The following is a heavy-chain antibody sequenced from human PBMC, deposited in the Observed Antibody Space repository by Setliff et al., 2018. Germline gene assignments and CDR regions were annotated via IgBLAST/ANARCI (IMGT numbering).Heavy chain of an antibody. J-gene: IGHJ4*02. D-gene: IGHD5-18*01. CDR1: GGSISSQD. Sequence: SETLSLTCTVSGGSISSQDWSWTRQPPGKGLEWIGYVYSSGITNYNPSLKSRVTMSVDTSKNQFSLKLSPVTAADTAVYYCARETTAWGYVDTAMVTFIDQWGQGTLVTVS. CDR2: VYSSGIT. V-gene: IGHV4-59*11. CDR3: ARETTAWGYVDTAMVTFIDQ.